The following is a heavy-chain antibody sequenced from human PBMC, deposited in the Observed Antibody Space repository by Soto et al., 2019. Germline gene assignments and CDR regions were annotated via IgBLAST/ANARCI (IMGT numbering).Heavy chain of an antibody. CDR3: ARHYPTAVSGAGWFDT. J-gene: IGHJ5*02. D-gene: IGHD6-19*01. CDR2: IITMFNTA. Sequence: QVQLVQSGAEIKKPASSVKVSCKASGGSDVFNNYPVSWVRQAPGQGLEWMGAIITMFNTADYAQRFLGRVTITADEFTTTVYMELTSLTSHDTAVYYCARHYPTAVSGAGWFDTWGQGTLVTVSS. V-gene: IGHV1-69*01. CDR1: GGSDVFNNYP.